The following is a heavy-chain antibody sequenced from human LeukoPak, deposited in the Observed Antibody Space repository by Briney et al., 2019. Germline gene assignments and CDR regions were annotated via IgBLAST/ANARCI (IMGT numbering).Heavy chain of an antibody. CDR2: INPNSGGT. D-gene: IGHD1-26*01. CDR1: GYTFTGYY. V-gene: IGHV1-2*02. J-gene: IGHJ4*02. CDR3: ARDPYSGSLYFDC. Sequence: ASVKVSCKASGYTFTGYYMHWVRQAPGQGLEWMGWINPNSGGTNYAQKFQGRVTVTRDTSISSAYMELSRLRSDDTAVYYCARDPYSGSLYFDCWGQGTLVTVSS.